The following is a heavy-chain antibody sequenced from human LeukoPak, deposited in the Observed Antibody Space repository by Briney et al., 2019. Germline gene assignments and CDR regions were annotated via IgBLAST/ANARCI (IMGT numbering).Heavy chain of an antibody. V-gene: IGHV3-33*01. CDR2: IWYDGSNK. CDR3: ARSIAAAGTRTDWFDP. CDR1: GFTFSSYG. Sequence: GGSLRLSCAASGFTFSSYGMHGVRQAPGKGLEGVAVIWYDGSNKYYADSVKGRFTISRDNSKNTLYLQMNSLRAEDTAVYYCARSIAAAGTRTDWFDPWGQGTLVTVSS. J-gene: IGHJ5*02. D-gene: IGHD6-13*01.